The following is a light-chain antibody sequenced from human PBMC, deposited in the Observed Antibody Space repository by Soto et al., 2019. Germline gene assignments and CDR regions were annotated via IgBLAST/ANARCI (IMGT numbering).Light chain of an antibody. CDR3: QQYNSFPWT. CDR1: QSIINW. CDR2: KAS. V-gene: IGKV1-5*03. Sequence: IQMTQSPSTLSASAGDRVTITCRASQSIINWLGWYQQKPGKAPKLLIYKASSLESGVPSRFSGSGSGTDFTLTINRLQPDDFATYYCQQYNSFPWTFGQGTKVDIK. J-gene: IGKJ1*01.